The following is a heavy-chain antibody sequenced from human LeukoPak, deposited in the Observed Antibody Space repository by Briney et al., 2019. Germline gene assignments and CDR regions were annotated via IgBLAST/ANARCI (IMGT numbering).Heavy chain of an antibody. D-gene: IGHD3-22*01. V-gene: IGHV3-7*01. CDR1: GFIFGNNG. CDR2: IERDGSEE. Sequence: PGGSLRLSCVASGFIFGNNGMSWLRQAPEKGLEWVAQIERDGSEEHYVDSVKGRFTISRDNAKNSLYLQMNSLRAEDTAIYYCASTNYYDSSGFSNWFDPWGQGTLVTVSS. CDR3: ASTNYYDSSGFSNWFDP. J-gene: IGHJ5*02.